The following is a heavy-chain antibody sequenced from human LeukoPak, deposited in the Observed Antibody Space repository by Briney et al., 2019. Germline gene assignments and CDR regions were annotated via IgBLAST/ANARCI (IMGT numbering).Heavy chain of an antibody. CDR2: IKQDGSEK. CDR3: ARRYCGGDCYFDH. J-gene: IGHJ4*02. Sequence: QPGGSLRLSCAASGFTFSSYWMSWVRQAPGKGLEWVANIKQDGSEKYYVDSVKGRFTISRDNAKNSLYLQMNSLRAEDTAVYYCARRYCGGDCYFDHWGQGTLVTVSS. V-gene: IGHV3-7*01. CDR1: GFTFSSYW. D-gene: IGHD2-21*01.